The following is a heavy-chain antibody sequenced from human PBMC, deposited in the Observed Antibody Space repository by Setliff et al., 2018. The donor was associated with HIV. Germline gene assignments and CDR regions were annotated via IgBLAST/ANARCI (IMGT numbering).Heavy chain of an antibody. D-gene: IGHD1-1*01. Sequence: SETLSLTCTVSGASINSGYDYWVWIRQPPGKGLQWIGSIYNSASTYYSSSLKRRVIMSVDTSKNRFSLRLSSVSAADTAVYYCARLLQWMSIGFDIWGQGTMVTVSS. V-gene: IGHV4-39*02. CDR1: GASINSGYDY. J-gene: IGHJ3*02. CDR3: ARLLQWMSIGFDI. CDR2: IYNSAST.